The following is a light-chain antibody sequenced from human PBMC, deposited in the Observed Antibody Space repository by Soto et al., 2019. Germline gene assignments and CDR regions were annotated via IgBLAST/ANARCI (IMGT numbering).Light chain of an antibody. J-gene: IGLJ2*01. Sequence: QAVVTQSPSASASLGASVKLTCTLSSGHSNYAIAWHQQQSEKGPRYLMKLNSDGSHSKGDGIPVRFSGSSSGAERYLTISSLQSEDEADYYCQTWGSGIVVFGGGTKVTVL. CDR3: QTWGSGIVV. CDR2: LNSDGSH. V-gene: IGLV4-69*01. CDR1: SGHSNYA.